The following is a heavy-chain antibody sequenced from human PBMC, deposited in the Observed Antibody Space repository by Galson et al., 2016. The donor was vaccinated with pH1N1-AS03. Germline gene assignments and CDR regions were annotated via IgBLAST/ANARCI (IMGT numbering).Heavy chain of an antibody. D-gene: IGHD3-22*01. CDR2: IWYDGSNK. J-gene: IGHJ4*02. V-gene: IGHV3-33*07. Sequence: SLRLSCAVSGLSVAKNYMSWVRQAPGKGLEWVAVIWYDGSNKYYADSVKGRFTISRDNSKNTLYLQMSSLRAEDTAVYYCARGQGYNSGYFDTDYWGRGTLVTVSS. CDR1: GLSVAKNY. CDR3: ARGQGYNSGYFDTDY.